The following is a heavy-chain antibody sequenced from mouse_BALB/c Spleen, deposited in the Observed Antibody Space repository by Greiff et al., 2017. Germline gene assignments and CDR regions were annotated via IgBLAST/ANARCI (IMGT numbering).Heavy chain of an antibody. CDR2: IYPGGGYT. J-gene: IGHJ4*01. CDR3: ARNYGSSSYYAMDY. Sequence: QVQLQQPGAELVMPGASVKMSCKASGYTFTNYWLGWVKQRPGHGLEWIGDIYPGGGYTNYNEKFKGKATLTADTSSSTAYMQLSSLTSEDSAVYFCARNYGSSSYYAMDYWGQGTSVTVSS. CDR1: GYTFTNYW. V-gene: IGHV1-63*02. D-gene: IGHD1-1*01.